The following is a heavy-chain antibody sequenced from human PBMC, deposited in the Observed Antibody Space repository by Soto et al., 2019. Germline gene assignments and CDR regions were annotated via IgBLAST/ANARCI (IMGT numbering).Heavy chain of an antibody. V-gene: IGHV3-74*03. CDR2: INSDGSDT. Sequence: EVQLVESGGGLVQWGGSLTLSCAASGFTFNSHWMHWVRQDPGKGLVWVSRINSDGSDTTYADSVKGRFTISRDNAKNTLYLQMNSLRADDTAVYYCARGRSTWRNALDIWGQGTMVTVS. CDR3: ARGRSTWRNALDI. CDR1: GFTFNSHW. J-gene: IGHJ3*02.